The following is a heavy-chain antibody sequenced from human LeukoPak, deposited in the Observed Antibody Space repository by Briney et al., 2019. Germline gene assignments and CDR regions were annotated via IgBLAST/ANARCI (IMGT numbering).Heavy chain of an antibody. CDR2: ITASSGTT. D-gene: IGHD6-19*01. CDR1: GFTFRSFG. Sequence: GGSLRLSCAASGFTFRSFGMTWVRQAPGKGLEWVSGITASSGTTYYADSVKGRFTISRDNSKNTLYLQMNSLRAEDTAVYYCAKIWAAVAGTGDYWGQGTLVTVSS. V-gene: IGHV3-23*01. CDR3: AKIWAAVAGTGDY. J-gene: IGHJ4*02.